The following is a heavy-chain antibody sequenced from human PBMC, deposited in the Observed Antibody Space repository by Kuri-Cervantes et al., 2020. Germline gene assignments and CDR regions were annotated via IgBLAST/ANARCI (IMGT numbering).Heavy chain of an antibody. Sequence: ASVKVSCKASGYTFTGYYMHWVRQAPGQGLEWMGWISPNSGGTNYAQKFQGRVTMTRDTSISTAYMELSRLRSDDTAVYYCARGDYYYYYGMDVWGQGTTVTVSS. CDR1: GYTFTGYY. CDR3: ARGDYYYYYGMDV. CDR2: ISPNSGGT. V-gene: IGHV1-2*02. J-gene: IGHJ6*02.